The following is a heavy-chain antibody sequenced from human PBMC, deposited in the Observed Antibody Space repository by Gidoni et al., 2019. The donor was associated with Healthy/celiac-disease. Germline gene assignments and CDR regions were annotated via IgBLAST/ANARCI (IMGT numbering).Heavy chain of an antibody. J-gene: IGHJ6*02. CDR2: ISWNSGSI. D-gene: IGHD6-13*01. CDR3: AKDARIAAAVFGYGMDV. CDR1: GFTFDDYA. Sequence: EVQLVESGGGLVQPGRSLRLSCAASGFTFDDYAMHWVRQAPGKGLEWVSGISWNSGSIGYADSVKGRFTISRDNAKNSLYLQMNSLGAEDTALYYCAKDARIAAAVFGYGMDVWGQGTTVTVSS. V-gene: IGHV3-9*01.